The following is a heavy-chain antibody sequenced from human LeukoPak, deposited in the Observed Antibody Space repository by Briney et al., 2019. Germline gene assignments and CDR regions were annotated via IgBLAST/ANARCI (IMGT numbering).Heavy chain of an antibody. V-gene: IGHV3-23*01. J-gene: IGHJ4*02. CDR2: ISGSGGST. Sequence: GGSLRLSRAASGFTFSGYSMNWVRQAPGKGLEWVSAISGSGGSTYYADSVKGRFTISRDNSKNTPYLQMNSLRAEDTAVYYCAKDLLSSGWYDYWGQGTLVTVSS. CDR1: GFTFSGYS. CDR3: AKDLLSSGWYDY. D-gene: IGHD6-19*01.